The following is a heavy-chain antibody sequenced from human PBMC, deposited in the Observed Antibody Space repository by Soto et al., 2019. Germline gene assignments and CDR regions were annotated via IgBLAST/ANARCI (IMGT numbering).Heavy chain of an antibody. D-gene: IGHD3-3*01. CDR3: ARGRGLYYDFWSALL. CDR2: ISHDGSNK. V-gene: IGHV3-30*03. Sequence: QVQLVESGGGVVQPGRSLRLSCAASGFTFSTYGMHWVRQAPGKGLEWVAVISHDGSNKYYVDSVKGRFTISRDNSKTTLYRQMNSLRAEDTAVYYCARGRGLYYDFWSALLWGQGTLVTVSS. J-gene: IGHJ4*02. CDR1: GFTFSTYG.